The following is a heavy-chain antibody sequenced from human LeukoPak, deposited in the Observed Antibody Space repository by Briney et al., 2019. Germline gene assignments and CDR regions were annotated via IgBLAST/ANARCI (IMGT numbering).Heavy chain of an antibody. Sequence: PSGTLSLTCTVSGGSISSGSYYWSWIRQPAGKGLEWIGRIYTSGSTNYNPSLKSRVTISVDTSKNQFSLKLSSVTAADTAVYYCARDRGGTTGSFDYRGQGTLVTVSS. CDR2: IYTSGST. CDR1: GGSISSGSYY. V-gene: IGHV4-61*02. CDR3: ARDRGGTTGSFDY. J-gene: IGHJ4*02. D-gene: IGHD2-15*01.